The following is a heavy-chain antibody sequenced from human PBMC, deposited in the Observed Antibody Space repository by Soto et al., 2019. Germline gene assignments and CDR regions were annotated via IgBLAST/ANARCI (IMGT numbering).Heavy chain of an antibody. CDR3: ARGGTSSGYDAFDI. J-gene: IGHJ3*02. CDR1: GFTFSSYS. Sequence: PGGSLRLSCAASGFTFSSYSMNWVRQAPGKGLEWVSYISSSSSTIYYADSVKGRFTISRDNAKNSLYLQMNSLRAEDTAVYYCARGGTSSGYDAFDIWGQGTMVNVSS. V-gene: IGHV3-48*01. CDR2: ISSSSSTI. D-gene: IGHD6-19*01.